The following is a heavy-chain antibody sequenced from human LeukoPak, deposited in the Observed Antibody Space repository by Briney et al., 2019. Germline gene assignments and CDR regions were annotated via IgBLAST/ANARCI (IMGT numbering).Heavy chain of an antibody. CDR3: ARLFGELKSGTYYFDY. CDR2: IYYSGST. D-gene: IGHD3-10*02. J-gene: IGHJ4*02. CDR1: GGSISSSSYY. Sequence: SETLSLTCTVSGGSISSSSYYWGWILQPPGKGLEWIGSIYYSGSTYYNPSLKSRVTISVDTSKNQFSLKLSSVTAADTAVYYCARLFGELKSGTYYFDYWGQGTLVTVSS. V-gene: IGHV4-39*01.